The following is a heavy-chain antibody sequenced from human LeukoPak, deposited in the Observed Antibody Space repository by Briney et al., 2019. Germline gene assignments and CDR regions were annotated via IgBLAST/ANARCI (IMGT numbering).Heavy chain of an antibody. CDR1: EFTFSSYA. Sequence: GGSLRLSCAASEFTFSSYAMSWVRQAPGKGLEWVSTISRSGGSTYYADSVKGRFTISRDNSKNMLYLQMNSLRAEDTAVYYCAKDQDWPTAMITNWGQGTLVTVSS. D-gene: IGHD5-18*01. CDR2: ISRSGGST. J-gene: IGHJ4*02. CDR3: AKDQDWPTAMITN. V-gene: IGHV3-23*01.